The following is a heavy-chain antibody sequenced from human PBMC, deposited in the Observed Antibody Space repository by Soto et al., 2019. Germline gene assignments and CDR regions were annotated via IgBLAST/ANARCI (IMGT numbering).Heavy chain of an antibody. V-gene: IGHV3-15*07. D-gene: IGHD3-9*01. CDR2: IKSKTDGGTT. Sequence: AGGSLSLSCAASGFTFSNAWMNWVRQAPGKGLEWVGRIKSKTDGGTTDYAAPVKGRFTISRDDSKNTLYLQMNSLKTEDTAVYYCTTTDKLRYFDWLFSPERRDYGMDVWGQGTTVTVSS. CDR1: GFTFSNAW. CDR3: TTTDKLRYFDWLFSPERRDYGMDV. J-gene: IGHJ6*02.